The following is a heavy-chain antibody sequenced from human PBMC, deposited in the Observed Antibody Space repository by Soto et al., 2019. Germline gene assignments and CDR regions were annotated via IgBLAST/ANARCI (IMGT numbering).Heavy chain of an antibody. CDR3: ARDYYDILTGYYKSYYYYGMDV. J-gene: IGHJ6*02. V-gene: IGHV1-18*01. D-gene: IGHD3-9*01. CDR2: ISAYNGNT. Sequence: QVQLVQSGAEVKKPGASVKVSCKASGYTFTSYGISWVRQAPGQGLEWMGWISAYNGNTNYAQKLQGRGTMTTDTTTSTAYMELRSMRSDDTAVYYCARDYYDILTGYYKSYYYYGMDVWGQGTTVTVSS. CDR1: GYTFTSYG.